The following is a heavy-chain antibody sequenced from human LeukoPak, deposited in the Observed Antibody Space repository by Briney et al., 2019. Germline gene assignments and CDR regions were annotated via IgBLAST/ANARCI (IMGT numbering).Heavy chain of an antibody. D-gene: IGHD3-22*01. CDR2: TYSGGST. V-gene: IGHV3-53*04. Sequence: AGSLTLSCAASGFTVSSNYMSWVRQAQGKGLEWVSVTYSGGSTYYADSVKGRFTISRHNSKNTLYLQMNSLRAEDTAVYYCARGPLIVARSLYYYGMDVWGQGTTVTVSS. J-gene: IGHJ6*01. CDR1: GFTVSSNY. CDR3: ARGPLIVARSLYYYGMDV.